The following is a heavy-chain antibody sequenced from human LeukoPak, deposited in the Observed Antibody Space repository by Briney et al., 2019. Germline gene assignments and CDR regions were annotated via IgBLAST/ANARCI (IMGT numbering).Heavy chain of an antibody. CDR3: ARERFRSGWYDY. V-gene: IGHV3-53*01. CDR2: IYSGGST. Sequence: GGSLRLSCAASGFTVSSNYMSWVRQAPGKGLEWVSVIYSGGSTYYADSVKGRFTISRGNSKNTLYLQMNSLRAEDTAVYYCARERFRSGWYDYWGQGTLVTVSS. CDR1: GFTVSSNY. J-gene: IGHJ4*02. D-gene: IGHD6-19*01.